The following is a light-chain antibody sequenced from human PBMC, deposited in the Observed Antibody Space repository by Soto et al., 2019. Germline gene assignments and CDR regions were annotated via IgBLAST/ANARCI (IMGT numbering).Light chain of an antibody. CDR1: LNISSN. CDR2: RTS. Sequence: IVMTQSPVTLSLSTGDRATLSCRASLNISSNLAWYQHRPGQAPRLLIYRTSTRAAGIPARFSGSGSGTDFTLTISSLEPEDFAVYYCQQRSNWPPITFGQGTRLEIK. CDR3: QQRSNWPPIT. J-gene: IGKJ5*01. V-gene: IGKV3-11*01.